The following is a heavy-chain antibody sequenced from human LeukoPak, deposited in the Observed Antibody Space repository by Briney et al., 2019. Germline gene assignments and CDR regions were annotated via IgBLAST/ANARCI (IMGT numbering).Heavy chain of an antibody. CDR3: ARVPSYYGSGRGVMDV. J-gene: IGHJ6*02. Sequence: ASVKVSCKASGYNFTTYEITWVRQASGQGVEWMGWISPSDDNTNLAQKFQGRLTMTTTTFTSTAYMELTSLRSDDTAVYYCARVPSYYGSGRGVMDVWGQGTTVTVAS. V-gene: IGHV1-18*01. CDR2: ISPSDDNT. CDR1: GYNFTTYE. D-gene: IGHD3-10*01.